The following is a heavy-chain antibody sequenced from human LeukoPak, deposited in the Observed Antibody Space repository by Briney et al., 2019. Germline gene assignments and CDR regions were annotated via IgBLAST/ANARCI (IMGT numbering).Heavy chain of an antibody. D-gene: IGHD1-1*01. CDR1: GFTFSSYS. J-gene: IGHJ6*03. V-gene: IGHV3-21*01. CDR2: ISSSSSYI. Sequence: GESLKISCAASGFTFSSYSMNWVRQAPGKGLEWVSSISSSSSYIYYADSVKGRFTISRDNAKNSLYLQMNSLRAEDTAVYYCARTGALNWNYYYYYYMDVWGKGTTVTVSS. CDR3: ARTGALNWNYYYYYYMDV.